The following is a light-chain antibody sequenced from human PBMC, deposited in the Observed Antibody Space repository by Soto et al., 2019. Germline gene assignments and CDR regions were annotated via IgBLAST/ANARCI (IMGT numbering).Light chain of an antibody. V-gene: IGKV3-11*01. J-gene: IGKJ4*01. Sequence: EIVSTQSPATLSSSPGERATLSCRASQSVGSSLAWYQQKPGQAPRLLIYDASNRATGIPARFSGSGSGTDFTLTISSLEPEDFAVYYCQQRSNWPALTFGGGTKVDIK. CDR1: QSVGSS. CDR3: QQRSNWPALT. CDR2: DAS.